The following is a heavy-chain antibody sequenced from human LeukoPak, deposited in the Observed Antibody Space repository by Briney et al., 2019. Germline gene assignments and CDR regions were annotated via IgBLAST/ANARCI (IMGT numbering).Heavy chain of an antibody. CDR2: ISGSGGST. CDR3: AKSFGYYGSGSYPDAFDI. D-gene: IGHD3-10*01. J-gene: IGHJ3*02. CDR1: GFTFSSYA. V-gene: IGHV3-23*01. Sequence: PGGSLRLSCVASGFTFSSYAMSWVRQAPGKGLEWVSAISGSGGSTYYADSVKGRFTISRDNSKNTLYLQMNSLRAEDTAVYYCAKSFGYYGSGSYPDAFDIWGQGTMVTVSS.